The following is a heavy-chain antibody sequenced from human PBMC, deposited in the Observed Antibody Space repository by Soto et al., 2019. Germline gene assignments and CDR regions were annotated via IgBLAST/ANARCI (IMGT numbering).Heavy chain of an antibody. CDR1: GYSFTRSW. Sequence: PGESLKIPCRVSGYSFTRSWIGWIRQMPGKGLEWVAIIYPTTSDTRYNPSFQGQVTISADNSISTAYLQWSSLKASDTAIYYCARHYAYYFDYWGQGALVTVSS. D-gene: IGHD2-2*01. CDR3: ARHYAYYFDY. V-gene: IGHV5-51*01. J-gene: IGHJ4*02. CDR2: IYPTTSDT.